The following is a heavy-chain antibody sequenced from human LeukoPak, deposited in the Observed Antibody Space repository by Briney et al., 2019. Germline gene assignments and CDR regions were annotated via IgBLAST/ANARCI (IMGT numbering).Heavy chain of an antibody. J-gene: IGHJ4*02. D-gene: IGHD3-22*01. V-gene: IGHV3-7*01. CDR1: GLSFSTYW. CDR2: IKQDGSEK. Sequence: GGSLRLSCAASGLSFSTYWMAWVRQAPGKGLEWVASIKQDGSEKYYVDSVKGRFTISRDNAKNSLYLQMNSLRAEDTAVYYCARDWNYYDSSGYFQNFDYWGQGTLVTVSS. CDR3: ARDWNYYDSSGYFQNFDY.